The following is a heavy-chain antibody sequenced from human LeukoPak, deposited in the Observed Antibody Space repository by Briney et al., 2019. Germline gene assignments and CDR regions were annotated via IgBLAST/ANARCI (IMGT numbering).Heavy chain of an antibody. D-gene: IGHD3-22*01. V-gene: IGHV3-15*01. CDR1: GFTFSYAW. Sequence: GGSLRLSCAASGFTFSYAWMSWVRQAPGKGLEWVGRIKSKTDGGTTNYAAPVEGRFTISRDDSRNTLYLQMNSLKTEDAAVYYCTTTLYYYDSSDDYWGQGTLVTVSS. CDR3: TTTLYYYDSSDDY. CDR2: IKSKTDGGTT. J-gene: IGHJ4*02.